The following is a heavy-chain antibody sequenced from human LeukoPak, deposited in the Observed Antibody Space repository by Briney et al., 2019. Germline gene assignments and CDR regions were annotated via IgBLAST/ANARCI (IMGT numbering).Heavy chain of an antibody. V-gene: IGHV1-3*01. CDR1: GYTFTSYA. CDR2: INAGNGNT. CDR3: ARTTSHSSSWRGWLDP. J-gene: IGHJ5*02. Sequence: ASVKVSCKASGYTFTSYAMHWVRQAPGQRLEWMGWINAGNGNTKYSQKFQGRVTITRDTSASTAYMELSGLRSEDTAVYYCARTTSHSSSWRGWLDPWGQGTLVTVSS. D-gene: IGHD6-13*01.